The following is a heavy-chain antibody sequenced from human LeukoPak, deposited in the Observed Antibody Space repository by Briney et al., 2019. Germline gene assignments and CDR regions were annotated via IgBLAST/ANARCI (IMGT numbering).Heavy chain of an antibody. CDR2: IYYTGST. V-gene: IGHV4-39*01. CDR3: ARHSGSGSLSRPFDP. CDR1: GASVTSGGFY. J-gene: IGHJ5*02. D-gene: IGHD3-10*01. Sequence: PSETLSLTCSVSGASVTSGGFYWGWLRQSPGKGLKWIATIYYTGSTYYDPSLKSRVTISIDTSKNQFSLNVRSVSAADTAVYYCARHSGSGSLSRPFDPWGQGTLVTVTS.